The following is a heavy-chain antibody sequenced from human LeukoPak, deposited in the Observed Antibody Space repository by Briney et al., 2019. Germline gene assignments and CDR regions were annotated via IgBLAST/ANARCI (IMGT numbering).Heavy chain of an antibody. V-gene: IGHV4-39*07. CDR3: ARDPAPGYYGSGSYYSNWFDP. D-gene: IGHD3-10*01. Sequence: SETLSLTCTVSGDSISSGDYYWGWIGQPPGKGLEWIGSIYCSGSTYYNPSLKSRVTISVDTSKNQFSLKLSSVTAADTAVYYCARDPAPGYYGSGSYYSNWFDPWGQGTLVTVSS. CDR2: IYCSGST. J-gene: IGHJ5*02. CDR1: GDSISSGDYY.